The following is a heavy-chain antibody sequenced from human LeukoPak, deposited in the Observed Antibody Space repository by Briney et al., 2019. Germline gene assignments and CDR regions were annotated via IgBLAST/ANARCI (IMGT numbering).Heavy chain of an antibody. V-gene: IGHV1-2*02. Sequence: RASVKVSCKASGYTFTGYYMHWVRQAPGQGLEWMGWINPNSGGTNYAQKFQGRVTMTRDTSTSTVYMELSSLRSEDTAVYYCARERRWLQADAFDIWGQGTMVTVSS. CDR1: GYTFTGYY. D-gene: IGHD5-24*01. J-gene: IGHJ3*02. CDR2: INPNSGGT. CDR3: ARERRWLQADAFDI.